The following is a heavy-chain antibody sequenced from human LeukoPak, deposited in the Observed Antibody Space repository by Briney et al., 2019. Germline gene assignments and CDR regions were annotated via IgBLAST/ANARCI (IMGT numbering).Heavy chain of an antibody. Sequence: PSETLSLTCTISGGSISGSSYYWGWIRQPPGKGLEWVGSIYYSGSTYNNPSLKNRVTMSVDTSKNQFSLNLSSMTAADAAVYYCARRLGNWYFDHWGRGTLVTVSS. D-gene: IGHD3-22*01. CDR3: ARRLGNWYFDH. CDR2: IYYSGST. J-gene: IGHJ2*01. V-gene: IGHV4-39*01. CDR1: GGSISGSSYY.